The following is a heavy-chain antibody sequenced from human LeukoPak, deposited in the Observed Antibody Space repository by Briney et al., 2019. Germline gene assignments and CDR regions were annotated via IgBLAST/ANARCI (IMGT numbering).Heavy chain of an antibody. J-gene: IGHJ4*02. CDR2: FSSGGSA. Sequence: SSETLSLTCIVPGGSISSSSYYWAWIRQSPGKGLEWIGTFSSGGSAYYNLSLTSRVSISKDTSDNQFSLRLYSVTAADTAVYYCARKQTGTMYDVWGQGTQVTVSS. D-gene: IGHD1-7*01. V-gene: IGHV4-39*07. CDR3: ARKQTGTMYDV. CDR1: GGSISSSSYY.